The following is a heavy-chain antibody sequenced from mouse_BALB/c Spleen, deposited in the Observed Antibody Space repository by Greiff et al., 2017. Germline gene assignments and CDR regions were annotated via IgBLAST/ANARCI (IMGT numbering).Heavy chain of an antibody. CDR2: ISYSGST. CDR1: GYSITSDYA. V-gene: IGHV3-2*02. Sequence: VQLKQSGPGLVKPSQSLSLTCTVTGYSITSDYAWNWIRQFPGNKLEWMGYISYSGSTSYNPSLKSRISITRDTSKNQFFLQLNSVTTEDTATYYCASREDSLLRLGYFDYWGQGTTLTVSS. D-gene: IGHD1-2*01. J-gene: IGHJ2*01. CDR3: ASREDSLLRLGYFDY.